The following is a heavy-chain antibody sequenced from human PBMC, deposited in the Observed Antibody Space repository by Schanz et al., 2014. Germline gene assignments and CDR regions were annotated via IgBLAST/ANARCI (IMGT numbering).Heavy chain of an antibody. CDR3: AREPLSGYNWFDP. V-gene: IGHV4-34*01. CDR1: GGSFSGYY. D-gene: IGHD6-25*01. J-gene: IGHJ5*02. Sequence: QVQLQQWGAGLLKPSETLSLTCGVFGGSFSGYYWSWIRQPPGKGLEWIGEIYHTGSTNYNPSLKSRVPIQVDTSKTQSSLKRSSVAAADTAVYYCAREPLSGYNWFDPWGQGSLVTVSS. CDR2: IYHTGST.